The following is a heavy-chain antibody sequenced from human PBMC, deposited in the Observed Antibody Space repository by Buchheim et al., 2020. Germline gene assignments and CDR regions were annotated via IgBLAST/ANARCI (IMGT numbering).Heavy chain of an antibody. D-gene: IGHD3-3*01. J-gene: IGHJ6*03. V-gene: IGHV1-8*01. CDR1: GYTFTSYD. CDR2: MNPNSGNT. Sequence: QVQLVQSGAEVKKPGASVKVSCKASGYTFTSYDINWVRQATGQGLEWMRWMNPNSGNTGHAQKFQGRVTMTRNTSISTAYMELSSLRSEDTAVYYCARSARDFWSGYVTSYYYYYYYMDVWGKGTT. CDR3: ARSARDFWSGYVTSYYYYYYYMDV.